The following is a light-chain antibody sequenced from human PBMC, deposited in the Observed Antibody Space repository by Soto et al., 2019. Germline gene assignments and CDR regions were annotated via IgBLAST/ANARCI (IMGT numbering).Light chain of an antibody. Sequence: AIRMTQSPSSFSASTGDRVTISCRASQGISSYLAWYQQKPGKAPKLLIYAASTRHSGIPSRFSGSGSGTDFTLTISCLQSEDFATYYCQQYKGYPPFTFGAGTKVDIK. J-gene: IGKJ3*01. CDR1: QGISSY. CDR3: QQYKGYPPFT. V-gene: IGKV1-8*01. CDR2: AAS.